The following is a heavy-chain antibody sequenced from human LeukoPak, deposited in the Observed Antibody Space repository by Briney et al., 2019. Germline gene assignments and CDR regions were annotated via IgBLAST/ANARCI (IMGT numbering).Heavy chain of an antibody. CDR1: GFIFSNYK. Sequence: AGGSLRLSCAAAGFIFSNYKMSWVRQVPGKGLEWVANIKEDGSDKFYVGSVKGRFAISRDNAKNSLYLEMKSLRAEDTAVYYCASQHGGSQGGYLDYWGQGILVTVSS. CDR3: ASQHGGSQGGYLDY. D-gene: IGHD1-26*01. V-gene: IGHV3-7*01. CDR2: IKEDGSDK. J-gene: IGHJ4*02.